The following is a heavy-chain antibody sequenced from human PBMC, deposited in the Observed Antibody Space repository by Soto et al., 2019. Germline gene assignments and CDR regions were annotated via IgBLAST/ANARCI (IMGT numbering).Heavy chain of an antibody. CDR2: VYYLGST. Sequence: SETLSLTCAVSGYSISSGYYWGRIRQSPGKGLEWIGYVYYLGSTDYNPSLKSRVMISVDTSKRQFSLKLSSVTVADTAAYYCARDGYDGSGSPYPAYWGPGIQVTVSS. D-gene: IGHD3-10*01. J-gene: IGHJ4*02. CDR3: ARDGYDGSGSPYPAY. V-gene: IGHV4-61*01. CDR1: GYSISSGYY.